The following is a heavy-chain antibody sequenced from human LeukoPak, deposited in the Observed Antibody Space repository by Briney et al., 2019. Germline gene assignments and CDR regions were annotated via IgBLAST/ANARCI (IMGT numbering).Heavy chain of an antibody. Sequence: ASVTVSCKASGYTFTGYYMHWVRQAPGQGLEWMGWINPNSGGTNYAQKFQGRVTMTRDTSISTAYMELSRLRSDDTAVYYCAKSRLPYDSSGYYSFDYWGQGTLVTVSS. J-gene: IGHJ4*02. D-gene: IGHD3-22*01. V-gene: IGHV1-2*02. CDR2: INPNSGGT. CDR3: AKSRLPYDSSGYYSFDY. CDR1: GYTFTGYY.